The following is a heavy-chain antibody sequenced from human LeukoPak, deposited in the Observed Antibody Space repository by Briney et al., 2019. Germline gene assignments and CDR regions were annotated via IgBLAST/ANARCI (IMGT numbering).Heavy chain of an antibody. CDR2: ISSNGGST. Sequence: GGSLRLSCAASGFTFSSYAMHWVRQAPGKGLEYVSAISSNGGSTYYANSVKGRFTISRDNSKNTLYLQMGSLRAEDMAVYYCARVANYYWYFDLWGRGTLVTVSS. CDR1: GFTFSSYA. V-gene: IGHV3-64*01. D-gene: IGHD5-24*01. CDR3: ARVANYYWYFDL. J-gene: IGHJ2*01.